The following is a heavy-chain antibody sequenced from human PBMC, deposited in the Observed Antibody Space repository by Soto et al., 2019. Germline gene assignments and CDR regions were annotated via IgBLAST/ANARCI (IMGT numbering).Heavy chain of an antibody. CDR2: IYYTGTT. CDR1: GGSISSGGYS. Sequence: SETLSLTCTVSGGSISSGGYSWSWIRQPPGKGLEWIGYIYYTGTTKYNHSLKSRVNISVDSSKNQFSLKLDSVTAADTAVYYCARLGGYYQAFDSWGQGTLVTVSS. J-gene: IGHJ4*02. V-gene: IGHV4-61*08. CDR3: ARLGGYYQAFDS. D-gene: IGHD3-22*01.